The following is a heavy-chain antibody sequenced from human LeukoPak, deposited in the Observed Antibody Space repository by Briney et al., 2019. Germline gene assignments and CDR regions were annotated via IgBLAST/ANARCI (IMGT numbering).Heavy chain of an antibody. J-gene: IGHJ3*02. V-gene: IGHV1-46*01. CDR3: ARATLSRAFDI. Sequence: ASVKVSCKASGYTFTSYYMHWVRQAPGQGLEWMGIINPSGGSTSYAQKFQGRVTMTRDTSTSTVYMELSSLGSEDTAVYYCARATLSRAFDIWGQGTMVTVSS. CDR1: GYTFTSYY. CDR2: INPSGGST. D-gene: IGHD3-16*01.